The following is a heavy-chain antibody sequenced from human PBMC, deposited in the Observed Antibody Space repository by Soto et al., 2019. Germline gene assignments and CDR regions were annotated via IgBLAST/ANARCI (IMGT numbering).Heavy chain of an antibody. V-gene: IGHV1-18*04. CDR3: ARDGDCSSTSCSVYNWFDP. CDR1: GYTFTSYG. CDR2: ISAYNGNT. Sequence: GASVKVSCKASGYTFTSYGISWVRQAPGQGLEWMGWISAYNGNTNYAQKLQGRVTMTTDTSTSTAYMELRSLRSDDTAVYYCARDGDCSSTSCSVYNWFDPWGQGTLVTLSS. D-gene: IGHD2-2*03. J-gene: IGHJ5*02.